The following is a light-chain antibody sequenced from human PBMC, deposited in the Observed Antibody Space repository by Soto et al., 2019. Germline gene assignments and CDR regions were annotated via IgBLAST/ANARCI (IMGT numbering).Light chain of an antibody. Sequence: DIQMTQSPSAVSASVGDRVTITCRASRGINSYLAWFQQQPGKVPKRLVYAASSLQSGVPSRFSGSGSGTEFTLTISSLQPEDFATYYCLQLNTYPYTFGQGTKLEIK. CDR1: RGINSY. CDR3: LQLNTYPYT. CDR2: AAS. J-gene: IGKJ2*01. V-gene: IGKV1-17*03.